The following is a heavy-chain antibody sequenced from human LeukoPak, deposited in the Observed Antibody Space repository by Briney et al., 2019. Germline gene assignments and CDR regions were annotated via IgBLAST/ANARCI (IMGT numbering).Heavy chain of an antibody. CDR2: IYYSGST. V-gene: IGHV4-59*01. D-gene: IGHD6-19*01. Sequence: SETLSLTCTVSGGSISSYYWSWIRQPPGKGLEWIGYIYYSGSTNYNPSLKSQVTISVDTSKNQFSLKLSSVTAADTAVYYCAREFDSSGWISFDYWGQGTLVTVSS. J-gene: IGHJ4*02. CDR1: GGSISSYY. CDR3: AREFDSSGWISFDY.